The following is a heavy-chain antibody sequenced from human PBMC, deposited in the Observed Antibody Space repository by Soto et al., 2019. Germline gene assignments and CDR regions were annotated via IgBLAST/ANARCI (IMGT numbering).Heavy chain of an antibody. CDR1: GYSFTSYW. CDR2: IDPSDSYT. D-gene: IGHD2-2*01. J-gene: IGHJ6*02. V-gene: IGHV5-10-1*01. Sequence: PGESLKISCKGSGYSFTSYWISWVRQMPGKGLEWMGRIDPSDSYTNYSPSFQGHVTISADKSISTAYLQWSSLKASDTAMYYCARPYRALPAHYYYYGMDVWGQGTTVTVSS. CDR3: ARPYRALPAHYYYYGMDV.